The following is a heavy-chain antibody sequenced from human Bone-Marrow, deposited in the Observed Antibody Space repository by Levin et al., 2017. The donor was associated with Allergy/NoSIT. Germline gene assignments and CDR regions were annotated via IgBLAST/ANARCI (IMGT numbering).Heavy chain of an antibody. J-gene: IGHJ4*02. D-gene: IGHD3-10*01. V-gene: IGHV3-23*01. Sequence: GGSLRLSCLGSGFTFNKYAMNWVRQAPGKGLEWVSGITGIGADTSYIGSVKGRFTISRDNSKNTLFLQMNSLTAEDTGIYYCAKDDGNFGSGSYSSFDYWGQGTLVTVSS. CDR3: AKDDGNFGSGSYSSFDY. CDR2: ITGIGADT. CDR1: GFTFNKYA.